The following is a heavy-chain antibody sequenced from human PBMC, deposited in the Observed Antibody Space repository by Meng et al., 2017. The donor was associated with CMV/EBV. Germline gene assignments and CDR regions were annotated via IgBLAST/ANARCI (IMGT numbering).Heavy chain of an antibody. D-gene: IGHD3-22*01. Sequence: ETLSLTCAVYGGSFSGYYWSWIRQPPGKGPEWIGEVNHSGSTNYNPSLKSRVTISVDTSKNQFSLKLSSVTAADTAVYYCARRVRASPYYYDSSGYYPHWGQGTLVTVSS. J-gene: IGHJ4*02. CDR3: ARRVRASPYYYDSSGYYPH. V-gene: IGHV4-34*01. CDR2: VNHSGST. CDR1: GGSFSGYY.